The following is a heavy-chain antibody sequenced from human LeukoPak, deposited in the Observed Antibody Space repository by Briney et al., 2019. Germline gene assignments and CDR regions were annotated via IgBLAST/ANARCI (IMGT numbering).Heavy chain of an antibody. CDR1: GYSFTSYW. D-gene: IGHD6-13*01. Sequence: TGESLKISCKGSGYSFTSYWIGWVRQMPGKGLEWMGIIYPGDSDTRYSPSFQGQVTVSADKSISTAYLQWSSLKASDTAMYYCARLRGRVGSSWYHNQYYFDYWGQGTLVTVSS. J-gene: IGHJ4*02. CDR2: IYPGDSDT. V-gene: IGHV5-51*01. CDR3: ARLRGRVGSSWYHNQYYFDY.